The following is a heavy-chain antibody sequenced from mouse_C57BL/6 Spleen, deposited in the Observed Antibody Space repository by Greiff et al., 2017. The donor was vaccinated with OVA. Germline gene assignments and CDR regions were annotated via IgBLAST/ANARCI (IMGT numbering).Heavy chain of an antibody. CDR1: GYTFTSYW. J-gene: IGHJ3*01. CDR2: IDPSDSET. V-gene: IGHV1-52*01. CDR3: ARVGVTGTSVFAY. D-gene: IGHD4-1*01. Sequence: VQLQQPGAELVRPGSSVKLSCKASGYTFTSYWMHWVKQRPIQGLEWIGNIDPSDSETHYNQKFKDKATLTVDKSSSTAYMQLSSLTSEDSAVYYCARVGVTGTSVFAYWGQGTLVTVSA.